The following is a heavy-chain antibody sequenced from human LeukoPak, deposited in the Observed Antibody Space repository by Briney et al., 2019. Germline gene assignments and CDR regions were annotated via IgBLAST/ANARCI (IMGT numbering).Heavy chain of an antibody. CDR1: GYSFTSYW. Sequence: GESLKISCKCSGYSFTSYWISWVRQMPGKGLEWMGRIDPSDSYTNYSPSFQGHVTISADKSISTAYLQWSSLKASDTAMYYCARYDTIFGATDYWGQGTLVTVSS. CDR3: ARYDTIFGATDY. J-gene: IGHJ4*02. D-gene: IGHD3-3*01. V-gene: IGHV5-10-1*01. CDR2: IDPSDSYT.